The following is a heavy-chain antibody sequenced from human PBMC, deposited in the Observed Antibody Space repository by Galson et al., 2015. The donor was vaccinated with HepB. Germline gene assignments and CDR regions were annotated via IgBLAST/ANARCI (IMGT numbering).Heavy chain of an antibody. CDR2: R. D-gene: IGHD6-13*01. V-gene: IGHV3-33*08. CDR3: ARSPAAASFFDF. Sequence: SLRLSCAASGFTFSRYAMHWVRQAPGKGLECVALRDSVKGRFTISRDDSKSTLYLQMNSLRDEDTAIYYCARSPAAASFFDFWGQGTLLTVSS. CDR1: GFTFSRYA. J-gene: IGHJ4*02.